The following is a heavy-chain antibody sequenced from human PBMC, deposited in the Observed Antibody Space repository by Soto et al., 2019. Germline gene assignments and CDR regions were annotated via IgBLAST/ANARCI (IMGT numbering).Heavy chain of an antibody. D-gene: IGHD1-26*01. CDR1: GGSVSSGSYY. CDR3: ATSGRYLYYGMDV. CDR2: IYYSGST. Sequence: QVQLQESGPGLVKPSETLSLTCTVSGGSVSSGSYYWSWIRQPPGKGLEWIGYIYYSGSTNYNPSLKSRVTISVDTSKHQFSLKLSSVTAADTAVYYCATSGRYLYYGMDVWGQGTTVTVSS. V-gene: IGHV4-61*01. J-gene: IGHJ6*02.